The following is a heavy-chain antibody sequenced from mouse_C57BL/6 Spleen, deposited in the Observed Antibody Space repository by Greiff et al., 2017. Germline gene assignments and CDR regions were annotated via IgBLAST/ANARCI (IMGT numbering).Heavy chain of an antibody. V-gene: IGHV5-17*01. CDR3: ARGVFAY. Sequence: EVKLVESGGGLVKPGGSLKLSCAASGFTFSDYGMHWVRQAPEKGLEWVAYISSGSSTIYYADTVKGRFTISRDNARNTLFLQMTSLRSEDTARYYCARGVFAYWGQGTLVTVSA. CDR2: ISSGSSTI. J-gene: IGHJ3*01. CDR1: GFTFSDYG.